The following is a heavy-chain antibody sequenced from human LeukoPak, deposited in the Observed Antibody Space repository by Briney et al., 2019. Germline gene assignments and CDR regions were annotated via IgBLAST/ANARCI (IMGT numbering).Heavy chain of an antibody. Sequence: GGSLRLSCAASGFIVSGDFMSWVRQAPGKGLEWVSVICSDGSTYYAGSVKGRFTISRDNSKNTLDLQMTGLRAEDTAVYYCARERGRGRDSPWFDYWGQGTLVTVSS. V-gene: IGHV3-53*01. CDR3: ARERGRGRDSPWFDY. D-gene: IGHD1-26*01. J-gene: IGHJ4*02. CDR1: GFIVSGDF. CDR2: ICSDGST.